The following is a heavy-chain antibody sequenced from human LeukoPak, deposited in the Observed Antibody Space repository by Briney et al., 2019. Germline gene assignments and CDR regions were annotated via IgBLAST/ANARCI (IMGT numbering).Heavy chain of an antibody. V-gene: IGHV5-51*01. CDR2: IYPGDSDT. J-gene: IGHJ5*02. D-gene: IGHD2-15*01. Sequence: AESLQISSKGSGYSFTSYWIGWVRPMAGKGLEWMGIIYPGDSDTRYSPAFQGQVTISADKSISTAYLQWSSLKAPDTAMYYCARGGPDYSFSAWGQGTLVSVSS. CDR3: ARGGPDYSFSA. CDR1: GYSFTSYW.